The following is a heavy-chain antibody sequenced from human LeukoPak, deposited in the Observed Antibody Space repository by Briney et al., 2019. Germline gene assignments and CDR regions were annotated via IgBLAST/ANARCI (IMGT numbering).Heavy chain of an antibody. CDR3: ARVTFDSSGYPYFDY. CDR2: IYSGGNT. D-gene: IGHD3-22*01. CDR1: GFTVSSSY. J-gene: IGHJ4*02. V-gene: IGHV3-66*01. Sequence: GGSLRLSCAASGFTVSSSYMSWVRQAPGKGLEWVSVIYSGGNTYYADSVKGRFTISRDNSKNTLYLQMNSLRAEDTAVYYCARVTFDSSGYPYFDYWGQGTLVTVSS.